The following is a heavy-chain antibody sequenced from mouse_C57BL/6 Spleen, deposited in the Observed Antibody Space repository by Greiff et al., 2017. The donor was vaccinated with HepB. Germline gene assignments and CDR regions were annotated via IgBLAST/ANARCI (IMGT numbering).Heavy chain of an antibody. D-gene: IGHD2-3*01. V-gene: IGHV7-3*01. CDR2: IRNKANGYTT. J-gene: IGHJ2*01. CDR3: ASLYDGYYPRY. CDR1: GFTFTDYY. Sequence: EVKLVESGGGLVQPGGSLSLSCAASGFTFTDYYMSWVRQPPGKALEWLGFIRNKANGYTTEYSESVKGRFTISRDNSQSILYLQMNALIAEDSASYYCASLYDGYYPRYWGQGTTLTVSS.